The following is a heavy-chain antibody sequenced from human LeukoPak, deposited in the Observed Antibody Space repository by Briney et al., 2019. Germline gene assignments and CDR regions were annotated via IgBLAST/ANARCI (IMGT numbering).Heavy chain of an antibody. D-gene: IGHD6-13*01. Sequence: ASAKVSCKASGYTFTGYYMHWVRQAPGQGLEWMGRINPNSGGTNYAQKFQGRVTMTRDTSISTAYMELSRLRSDDTAVYYCARGGPGSSSLGPQDYWGQGTLVTVSS. V-gene: IGHV1-2*06. CDR2: INPNSGGT. J-gene: IGHJ4*02. CDR3: ARGGPGSSSLGPQDY. CDR1: GYTFTGYY.